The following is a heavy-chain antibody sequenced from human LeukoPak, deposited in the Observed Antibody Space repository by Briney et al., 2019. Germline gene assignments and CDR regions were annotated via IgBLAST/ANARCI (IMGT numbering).Heavy chain of an antibody. CDR1: GFTLSSNH. CDR2: IYSGGST. J-gene: IGHJ4*02. CDR3: ARDHLQLRGYFDY. D-gene: IGHD1-1*01. V-gene: IGHV3-53*01. Sequence: GGSLRLSCASSGFTLSSNHMNWVRQAPGKGREWVSVIYSGGSTYSADSVKGRFTISKDNSKNTLYLQMSSLRAEDTAVYYCARDHLQLRGYFDYWGQGTLVTVSS.